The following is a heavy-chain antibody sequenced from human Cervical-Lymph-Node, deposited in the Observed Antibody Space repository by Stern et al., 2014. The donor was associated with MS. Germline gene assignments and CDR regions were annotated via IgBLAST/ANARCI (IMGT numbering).Heavy chain of an antibody. J-gene: IGHJ1*01. CDR2: ISSSSTYV. Sequence: EVQLVHFGGGLVKPGGSLRLSRAASGFTFSSYSMNWVRQGSGKGLEWVSSISSSSTYVYCADAVKGRFTISRDNAKNSLYLQMNSLRAEDTAVYYCARDNEAAEQFQHWGQGTLFTVSS. CDR3: ARDNEAAEQFQH. V-gene: IGHV3-21*01. D-gene: IGHD6-13*01. CDR1: GFTFSSYS.